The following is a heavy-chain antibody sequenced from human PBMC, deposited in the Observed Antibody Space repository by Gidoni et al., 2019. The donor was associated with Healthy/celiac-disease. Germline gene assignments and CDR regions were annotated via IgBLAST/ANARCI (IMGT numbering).Heavy chain of an antibody. D-gene: IGHD3-22*01. CDR2: IYHSGRT. Sequence: QVQLQESGPGPVKPSGTLSLTCAVSGVSIHSSNWWSWFRKPPRKGLEWIGEIYHSGRTNYNPSLKSRVTISVDKSKNQFSLKLSSVTAADTAVYYCARVFYYDSSGYYLSWYFDLWGRGTLVTVSS. J-gene: IGHJ2*01. CDR3: ARVFYYDSSGYYLSWYFDL. CDR1: GVSIHSSNW. V-gene: IGHV4-4*02.